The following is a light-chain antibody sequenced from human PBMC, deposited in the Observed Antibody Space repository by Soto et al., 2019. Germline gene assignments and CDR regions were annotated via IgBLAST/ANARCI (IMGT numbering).Light chain of an antibody. CDR2: GAS. Sequence: EVVLTQSPGTLSLSPGDRATLSCTASQSVSSNSLAWYQQIPGQPPRLLIYGASSRATGVPDRFTGSGSETHFTLTITRLESEDFAVFYCQHSGRSPPLTFGGGTKVDIK. J-gene: IGKJ4*01. CDR3: QHSGRSPPLT. V-gene: IGKV3-20*01. CDR1: QSVSSNS.